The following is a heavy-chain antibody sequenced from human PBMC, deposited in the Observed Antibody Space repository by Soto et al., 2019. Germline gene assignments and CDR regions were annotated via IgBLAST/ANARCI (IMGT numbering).Heavy chain of an antibody. CDR3: AKDRYSSSYIDY. CDR2: ISWDGGST. D-gene: IGHD6-13*01. V-gene: IGHV3-43*01. J-gene: IGHJ4*02. Sequence: GGSLRLSCAASGFTFDDYTMHWVRQAPGKGLEWVSLISWDGGSTYYADSVKGRFTISRDNSKNSLYLQMNSLRTEDTALYYCAKDRYSSSYIDYWGQGTLVTVSS. CDR1: GFTFDDYT.